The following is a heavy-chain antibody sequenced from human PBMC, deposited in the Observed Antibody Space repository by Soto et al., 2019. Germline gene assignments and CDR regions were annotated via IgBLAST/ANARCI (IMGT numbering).Heavy chain of an antibody. Sequence: GASMKFSCKGSGYYFPSYWIGWVRQMPGKGLEWMGIFYPGDSDTRYSTSFQGQVTISADRSISTAYLQWSSLKPSDTAMYYCARQGNGAEGFDYWGQGTLVTVS. J-gene: IGHJ4*02. D-gene: IGHD4-17*01. CDR2: FYPGDSDT. CDR3: ARQGNGAEGFDY. V-gene: IGHV5-51*01. CDR1: GYYFPSYW.